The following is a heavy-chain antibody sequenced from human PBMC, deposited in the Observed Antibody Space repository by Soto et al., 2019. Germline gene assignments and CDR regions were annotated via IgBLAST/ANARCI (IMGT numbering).Heavy chain of an antibody. V-gene: IGHV2-5*02. Sequence: KESGPTLVKPTQTLTLTCTFSGFSLNTSGVGVGWIRQPPGKALEWLALIYWDDDERYSPSLKSRLTITKDTSKNQVVLTMTNMDPVDTATYYCAHRRKHSSTWFFDYWGQGTLVTVSS. J-gene: IGHJ4*02. CDR1: GFSLNTSGVG. CDR2: IYWDDDE. D-gene: IGHD6-13*01. CDR3: AHRRKHSSTWFFDY.